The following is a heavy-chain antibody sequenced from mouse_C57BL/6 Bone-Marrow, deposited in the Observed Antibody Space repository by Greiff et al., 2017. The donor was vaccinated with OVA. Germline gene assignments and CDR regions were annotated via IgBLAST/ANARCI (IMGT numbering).Heavy chain of an antibody. Sequence: VKLMESGPGLVQPSQSLSITCTVSGFSLTSYGVHWVRQSPGKGLEWLGVIWSGGSTDYNAAFISRLSISKDNSKSHVFFKMNSLQADDTAIYYCATRTPYDFYAMDYWGQGTSVTVSS. V-gene: IGHV2-2*01. J-gene: IGHJ4*01. D-gene: IGHD6-5*01. CDR1: GFSLTSYG. CDR2: IWSGGST. CDR3: ATRTPYDFYAMDY.